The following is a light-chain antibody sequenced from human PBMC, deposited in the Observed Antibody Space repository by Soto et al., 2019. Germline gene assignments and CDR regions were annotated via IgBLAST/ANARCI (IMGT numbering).Light chain of an antibody. J-gene: IGKJ5*01. CDR3: QQRSNWPLIT. CDR2: DAA. CDR1: QSVSNY. Sequence: EIFLTQSPATLSLSPGEIATLSCRASQSVSNYLAWYQQKPGQAPRLLISDAASRATGIPARFSGSGSGTDFTLTISSLEPEDFAVYYCQQRSNWPLITFGQGTRLEIK. V-gene: IGKV3-11*01.